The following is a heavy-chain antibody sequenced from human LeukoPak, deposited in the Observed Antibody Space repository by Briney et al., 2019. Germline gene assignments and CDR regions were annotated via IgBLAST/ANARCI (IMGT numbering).Heavy chain of an antibody. Sequence: KSSETLSPTCTVSGGSISSYYWSWIRQPPGKGLEWIGYIYYSGSTNYNPSLKSRVTISVDTSKNQFSLKLSSVTAADTAVYYCARVGTPGIAAAAHFDYWGQGTLVTVSS. D-gene: IGHD6-13*01. CDR2: IYYSGST. J-gene: IGHJ4*02. CDR3: ARVGTPGIAAAAHFDY. V-gene: IGHV4-59*01. CDR1: GGSISSYY.